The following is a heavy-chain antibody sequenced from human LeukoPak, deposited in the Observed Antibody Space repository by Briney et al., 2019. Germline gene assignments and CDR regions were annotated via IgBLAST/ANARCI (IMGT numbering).Heavy chain of an antibody. CDR3: ARGGGGGYDSSLDY. CDR2: IYSGGGT. D-gene: IGHD3-22*01. Sequence: RTGGSLRLSCAASGFTVSSNYMSWVRQAPGKGLEWVSVIYSGGGTYYADSVKGRFTISRDNSKNTLYLQMNSLRAEDTAVYYWARGGGGGYDSSLDYWGQGTLVTVSS. V-gene: IGHV3-53*01. CDR1: GFTVSSNY. J-gene: IGHJ4*02.